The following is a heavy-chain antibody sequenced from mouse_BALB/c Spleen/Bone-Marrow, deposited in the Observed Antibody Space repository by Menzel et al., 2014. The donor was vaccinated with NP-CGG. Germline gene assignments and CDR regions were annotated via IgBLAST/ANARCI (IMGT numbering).Heavy chain of an antibody. CDR3: GRGAYGLFDN. D-gene: IGHD6-5*01. J-gene: IGHJ2*01. V-gene: IGHV1-47*01. Sequence: QVQLQQPGAALVRPGASVKMSCKAFGYPFTTYPIEWMRQNHGKSLEWIGNFHPYDDETKYNEQFKGKANLTVDKSSTTVYLELSRLTSDDSAIYCWGRGAYGLFDNWGQGTTLTVSS. CDR1: GYPFTTYP. CDR2: FHPYDDET.